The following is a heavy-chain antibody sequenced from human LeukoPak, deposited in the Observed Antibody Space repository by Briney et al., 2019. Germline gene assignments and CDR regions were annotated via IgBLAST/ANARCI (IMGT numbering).Heavy chain of an antibody. CDR3: ARDGTAPLEGYYYGMDV. Sequence: PSETLSLTCTVSGGSISSYYWSWIRQPPRKGLEWIGYIYYSGSTNYNPSLKSRVTISVDTSKNQFSLKLSSVTAADTAVYYCARDGTAPLEGYYYGMDVWGQGTTVTVSS. CDR2: IYYSGST. D-gene: IGHD5-18*01. V-gene: IGHV4-59*01. CDR1: GGSISSYY. J-gene: IGHJ6*02.